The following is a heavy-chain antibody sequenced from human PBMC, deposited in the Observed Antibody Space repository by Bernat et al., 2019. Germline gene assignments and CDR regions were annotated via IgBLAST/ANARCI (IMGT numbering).Heavy chain of an antibody. CDR2: IKSDGSST. CDR3: ARDPDSSIGSNLYRWFDS. D-gene: IGHD2-2*01. V-gene: IGHV3-74*01. J-gene: IGHJ5*01. CDR1: GFTFSNYW. Sequence: EVQLVESGGGLVQPGGSLRLSCETSGFTFSNYWMHWVRQPPGKGLVWVSGIKSDGSSTAYADSEKGRFTISRDKDKNTMYLKMNSLRPEDTAVDYCARDPDSSIGSNLYRWFDSWGQGTQVTVSS.